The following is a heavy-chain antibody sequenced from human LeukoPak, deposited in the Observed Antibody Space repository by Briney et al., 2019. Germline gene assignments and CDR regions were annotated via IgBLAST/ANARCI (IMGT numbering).Heavy chain of an antibody. CDR3: ARHTRHFDY. J-gene: IGHJ4*02. CDR2: IYYSGST. V-gene: IGHV4-59*08. CDR1: GGSISSYY. Sequence: SETLSLTCTDSGGSISSYYWSWIRQPPGKGLEWIGYIYYSGSTNYNPSLKSRVTVSVDTSKNQFSLKLSSVTAADTAVYYCARHTRHFDYWGQGTLVTVSS.